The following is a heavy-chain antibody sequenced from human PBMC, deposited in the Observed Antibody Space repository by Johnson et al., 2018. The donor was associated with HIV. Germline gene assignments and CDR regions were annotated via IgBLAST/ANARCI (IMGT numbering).Heavy chain of an antibody. CDR3: AGGRIGAFDI. Sequence: QMQLVESGGDLVQPGGSLRLSCAASGFNFSSYGMHWVRQAPGKGLEWVAVIWYDGSNKYYADSVKGRFTISRDNSKNTMYLQMNSLRAEDTALYYCAGGRIGAFDIWGQGTMVTVSS. CDR1: GFNFSSYG. J-gene: IGHJ3*02. V-gene: IGHV3-33*01. D-gene: IGHD2-15*01. CDR2: IWYDGSNK.